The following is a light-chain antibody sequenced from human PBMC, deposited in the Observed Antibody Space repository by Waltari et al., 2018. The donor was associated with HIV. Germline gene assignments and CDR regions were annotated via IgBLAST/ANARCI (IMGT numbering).Light chain of an antibody. CDR1: QTIFYKSNNKNY. CDR3: QQFYRTPYT. Sequence: DIVMTQSQESLAVSLGERATINCKSSQTIFYKSNNKNYLAWYQRKPGQSPKLLISWASNREFGVPDRFSGSGSGTDFTLTINNLQAEDVAVYYCQQFYRTPYTFGQGTRLEFK. V-gene: IGKV4-1*01. J-gene: IGKJ2*01. CDR2: WAS.